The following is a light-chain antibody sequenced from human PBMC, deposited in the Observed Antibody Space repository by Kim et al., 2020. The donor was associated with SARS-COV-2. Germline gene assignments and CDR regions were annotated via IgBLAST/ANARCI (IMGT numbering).Light chain of an antibody. Sequence: SPGERATLSCRASQSVSSNLAWYQQKPGQAPRLLIYGASTRATGIPARFSGSGSGTEFTLTISRLQSEDFAVYYCQQYNNWPALTFGGGTKVDIK. CDR3: QQYNNWPALT. CDR2: GAS. V-gene: IGKV3-15*01. CDR1: QSVSSN. J-gene: IGKJ4*01.